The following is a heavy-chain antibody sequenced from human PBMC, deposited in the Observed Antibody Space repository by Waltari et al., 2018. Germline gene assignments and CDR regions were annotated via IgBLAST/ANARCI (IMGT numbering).Heavy chain of an antibody. CDR2: IDPIDSYT. J-gene: IGHJ3*02. V-gene: IGHV5-10-1*03. CDR1: GYSFTSYW. D-gene: IGHD6-19*01. Sequence: EVQLVQSGAEVKKPGESLRISCKGSGYSFTSYWLSWVRQMPGKGLEWMGRIDPIDSYTNYSPSFQGHVTISADKSISTAYLQWSSLKASDTAMYYCVSGWYFAFDIWGQGTMVTVSS. CDR3: VSGWYFAFDI.